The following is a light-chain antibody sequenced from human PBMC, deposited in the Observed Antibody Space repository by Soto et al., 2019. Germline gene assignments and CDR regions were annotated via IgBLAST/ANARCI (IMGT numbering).Light chain of an antibody. CDR1: QSVSSSY. V-gene: IGKV3-20*01. CDR3: QQYGSSPQT. J-gene: IGKJ1*01. CDR2: GAS. Sequence: ETPVSLFLSPGKQSTRCYRASQSVSSSYLAWYQQKPGQAPRLLIYGASSRATGIPDRFSGSGSGTDFTLTISRLEPEDFAVYYCQQYGSSPQTFGQGTKVDIK.